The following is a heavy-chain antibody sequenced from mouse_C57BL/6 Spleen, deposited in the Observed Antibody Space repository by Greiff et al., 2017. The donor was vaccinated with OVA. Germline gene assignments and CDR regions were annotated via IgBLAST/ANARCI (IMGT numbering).Heavy chain of an antibody. CDR2: IWRGGST. V-gene: IGHV2-5*01. Sequence: VKLMESGPGLVQPSQSLSITCTVSGFSLTSYGVHWVRQSPGKGLAWLGVIWRGGSTDYNAAFMSRLSITKDNSKSQVFFKMNSLQADDTAIYYCAKGLGGDYAMDYWGQGTSVTVSS. D-gene: IGHD3-3*01. CDR1: GFSLTSYG. J-gene: IGHJ4*01. CDR3: AKGLGGDYAMDY.